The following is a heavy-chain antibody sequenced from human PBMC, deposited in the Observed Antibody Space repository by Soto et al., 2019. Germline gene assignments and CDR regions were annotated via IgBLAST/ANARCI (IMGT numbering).Heavy chain of an antibody. D-gene: IGHD3-3*01. CDR1: GGSISSGGYY. CDR3: ARLIYLSERQYDFWSGYPFYYYYGMDV. V-gene: IGHV4-31*03. CDR2: IYYSGST. J-gene: IGHJ6*02. Sequence: SETLSLTCTVSGGSISSGGYYWSWIRQHPGKGLEWIGYIYYSGSTYYNPSLKSRVTISVDTSKNQFSLKLSSVTAADTAVYYCARLIYLSERQYDFWSGYPFYYYYGMDVWGQGTTVTVSS.